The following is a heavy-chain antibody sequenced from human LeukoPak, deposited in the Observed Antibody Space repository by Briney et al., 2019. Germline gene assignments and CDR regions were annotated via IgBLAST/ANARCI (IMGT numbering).Heavy chain of an antibody. Sequence: QPGGSLRLSCAVSEFTFSHFGMHWVRQAPGKGLEWVAVVSSHGNDGYYADSVKGRFTISRDNSKNTLYLQIDSLRAEDTAIYYCTRDAYNFNDFDYWGQGTLVTVSS. CDR1: EFTFSHFG. J-gene: IGHJ4*02. CDR2: VSSHGNDG. CDR3: TRDAYNFNDFDY. V-gene: IGHV3-30*01. D-gene: IGHD5-24*01.